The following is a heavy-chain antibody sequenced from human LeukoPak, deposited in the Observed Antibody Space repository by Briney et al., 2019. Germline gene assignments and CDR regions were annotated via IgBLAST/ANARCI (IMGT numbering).Heavy chain of an antibody. D-gene: IGHD3-22*01. CDR1: GYTFTGYY. V-gene: IGHV1-2*02. CDR2: INPNSGGT. CDR3: ARVDDRGHYYDSSGPRKLFDY. J-gene: IGHJ4*02. Sequence: ASVKVSCKASGYTFTGYYMHWVRQAPGQGLEWMGWINPNSGGTNYAQKLQGRVTMTRDTSISTAYMQLSRLSSDDTAVYYCARVDDRGHYYDSSGPRKLFDYWGQGTLVTVSS.